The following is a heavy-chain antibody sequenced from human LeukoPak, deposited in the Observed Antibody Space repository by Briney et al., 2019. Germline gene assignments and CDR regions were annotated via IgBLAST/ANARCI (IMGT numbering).Heavy chain of an antibody. J-gene: IGHJ4*02. CDR1: GYTFTGYY. CDR2: INPNSGGT. Sequence: ASVKVSCKASGYTFTGYYMHWVRQAPGQGLEWIGWINPNSGGTNYAQKFQGRDTMTRDTSISTVYMELSRLRSDDTAVYYCARGEMATINSFDYWGQGTLVTVSS. V-gene: IGHV1-2*02. CDR3: ARGEMATINSFDY. D-gene: IGHD5-24*01.